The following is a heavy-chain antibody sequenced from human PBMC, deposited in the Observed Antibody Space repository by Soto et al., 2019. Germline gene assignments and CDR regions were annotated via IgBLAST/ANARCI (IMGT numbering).Heavy chain of an antibody. CDR3: ARGYTFGGVITDY. D-gene: IGHD3-16*02. J-gene: IGHJ4*02. CDR2: ITGSGGST. Sequence: PGGSLRLSCAASGFTFSSHAMSWVRQAPGTGLEGVSAITGSGGSTDYVDSVKGRFTISRDNSKNTLYLQMNSLRAEDMAVYYCARGYTFGGVITDYWGQGTLVTVSS. V-gene: IGHV3-23*01. CDR1: GFTFSSHA.